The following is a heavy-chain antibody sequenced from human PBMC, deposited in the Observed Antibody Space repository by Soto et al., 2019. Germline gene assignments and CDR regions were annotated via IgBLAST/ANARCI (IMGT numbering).Heavy chain of an antibody. V-gene: IGHV4-59*08. Sequence: QVQLQESGPGLVKPSETLSLTCTVSGGSISSYYWTWIRQPPGKGLEWIGYIYYSGSTNYNPSLTSRVTKSVATSKRQFSLKLSSVAAADTAVYYCERLDGYYHHMDVGGKGTTVTVSS. CDR1: GGSISSYY. D-gene: IGHD6-13*01. J-gene: IGHJ6*03. CDR3: ERLDGYYHHMDV. CDR2: IYYSGST.